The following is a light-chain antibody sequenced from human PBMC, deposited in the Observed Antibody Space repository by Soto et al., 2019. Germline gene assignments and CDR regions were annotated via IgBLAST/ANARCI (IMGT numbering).Light chain of an antibody. CDR3: QQLRMYPST. J-gene: IGKJ4*01. CDR2: AAS. Sequence: IQLTQSPSTLSASVGERYTITCRASQSVSSWLAWYQQKPGEAPKLLIYAASTLYGGVPSRFSGSGSGTDFALTITSLQAEDFATYYCQQLRMYPSTFGGGTKV. CDR1: QSVSSW. V-gene: IGKV1-5*01.